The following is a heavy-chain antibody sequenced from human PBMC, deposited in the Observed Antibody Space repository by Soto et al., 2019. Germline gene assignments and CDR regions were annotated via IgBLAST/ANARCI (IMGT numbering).Heavy chain of an antibody. J-gene: IGHJ6*02. D-gene: IGHD3-3*01. CDR2: ISGSGGST. CDR1: GFTFSSYA. Sequence: PGGSLRLSCAASGFTFSSYAMSWVRQAPGKGLEWVSAISGSGGSTYYADSVKGRFTISRDNSKNTLYLQMNSLRAEDTAVYYCAKAYDFWSGYPPRYMDVWGQGTTVTVSS. V-gene: IGHV3-23*01. CDR3: AKAYDFWSGYPPRYMDV.